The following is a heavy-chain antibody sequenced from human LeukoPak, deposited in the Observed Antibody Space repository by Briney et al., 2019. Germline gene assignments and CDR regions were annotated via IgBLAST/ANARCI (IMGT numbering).Heavy chain of an antibody. V-gene: IGHV1-69*10. CDR2: IIPILGIA. D-gene: IGHD3-3*01. CDR3: ARDLRYDFWSGLLDY. CDR1: GGTFSSYA. J-gene: IGHJ4*02. Sequence: ASVKVSCKASGGTFSSYAISWVRQAPGQGLEWMGRIIPILGIANYAQKFQGRVTLTRDTSTGTFYMELSSLRSEDTAMYYCARDLRYDFWSGLLDYWGQGTLVTVSS.